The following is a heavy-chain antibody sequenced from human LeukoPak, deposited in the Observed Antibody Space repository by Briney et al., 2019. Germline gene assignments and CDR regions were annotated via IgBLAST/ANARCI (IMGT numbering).Heavy chain of an antibody. J-gene: IGHJ3*02. CDR2: INPNSGGT. CDR1: GYIFTDYY. Sequence: ASVKVSCKASGYIFTDYYMHWVRQAPGQELGWMGRINPNSGGTNYAQKFQGRVTMTRDTSTSTVYMELSSLRSDDTAVYYCARLSQQTFDIWGQGTLVTVSS. CDR3: ARLSQQTFDI. V-gene: IGHV1/OR15-1*04.